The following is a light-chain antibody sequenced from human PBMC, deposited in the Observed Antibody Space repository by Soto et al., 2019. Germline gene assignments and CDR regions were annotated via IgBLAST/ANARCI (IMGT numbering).Light chain of an antibody. V-gene: IGLV1-44*01. Sequence: QSVLTQPPSASGTPGQRVTISCSGGSSNIGSNTVDWYQQLPGTAPKLLIDSNNQRPSGVPDRFSGSKSGTSASLAISGLQSEDEADYYCAAWDDSLNDYVFGTGTKVTVL. CDR1: SSNIGSNT. CDR3: AAWDDSLNDYV. J-gene: IGLJ1*01. CDR2: SNN.